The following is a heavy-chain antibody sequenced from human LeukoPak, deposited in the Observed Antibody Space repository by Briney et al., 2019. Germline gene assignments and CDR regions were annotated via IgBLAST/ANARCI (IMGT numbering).Heavy chain of an antibody. D-gene: IGHD1-26*01. V-gene: IGHV3-23*01. CDR1: GFTFSSFA. CDR3: AKGRGSPYYFEY. J-gene: IGHJ4*02. CDR2: IRGSGAST. Sequence: GGSLRLSCAASGFTFSSFAMTWVRQAPGKGLEWVSAIRGSGASTYYADSVKGRFTISRDNSKNTLYLQMNSLRAEDTAVYYCAKGRGSPYYFEYWGQGTLVTVAS.